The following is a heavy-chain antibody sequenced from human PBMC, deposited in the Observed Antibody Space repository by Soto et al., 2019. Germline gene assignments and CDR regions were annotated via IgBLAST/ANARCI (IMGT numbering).Heavy chain of an antibody. Sequence: QVQLVQSGAEVKKPGSSVKVSCKASGGTFSSYAISWVRQAPGQGLEWMGGIIPIFGTANYAQKFQGRVTITADESTSTAYMELSSLRSEDTAVYYCAGQRRGYSPEGVSYYYGMDVWGQGTTVTVSS. V-gene: IGHV1-69*01. CDR1: GGTFSSYA. J-gene: IGHJ6*02. CDR2: IIPIFGTA. D-gene: IGHD5-18*01. CDR3: AGQRRGYSPEGVSYYYGMDV.